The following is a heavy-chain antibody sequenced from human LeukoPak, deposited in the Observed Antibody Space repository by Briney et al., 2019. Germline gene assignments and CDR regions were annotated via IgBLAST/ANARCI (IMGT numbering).Heavy chain of an antibody. CDR1: GFTFSDYY. J-gene: IGHJ6*03. Sequence: GGSLRLSCAASGFTFSDYYMSWIRQAPGKGLEWVSYISSSGSTIYYADSVKGRFTISRDNAKNSLYLQMNSLRAEDTAVYYCARRIKVPAANMFYYYYMDVWGKGTTVTISS. CDR2: ISSSGSTI. D-gene: IGHD2-2*01. CDR3: ARRIKVPAANMFYYYYMDV. V-gene: IGHV3-11*01.